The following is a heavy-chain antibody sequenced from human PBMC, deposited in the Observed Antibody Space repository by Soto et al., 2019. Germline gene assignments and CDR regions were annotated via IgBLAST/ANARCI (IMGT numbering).Heavy chain of an antibody. J-gene: IGHJ4*02. V-gene: IGHV1-69*12. CDR3: ARGQTGGGWGYYFDY. CDR1: GGTFSSYA. Sequence: QVQLVQSGAEVKKPGSSVKVSCKASGGTFSSYAIDWVRQAPGQELEWMGGIIPIFGTADYAQKFQGRVTITADESTGTAYMELSSLRSEDTAVYYCARGQTGGGWGYYFDYWGQGTLVTVSS. CDR2: IIPIFGTA. D-gene: IGHD3-16*01.